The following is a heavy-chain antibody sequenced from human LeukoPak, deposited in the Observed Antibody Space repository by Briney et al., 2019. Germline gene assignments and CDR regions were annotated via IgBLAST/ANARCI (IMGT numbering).Heavy chain of an antibody. Sequence: PSEILSLTCTVSGGSISSSNWWAWVRQPPGKGLEWIGSIYYSGRTFYNPSLKSRVTISVDTSRNQFSLKLSSVTAADTAVYYCARDDGRGVVTPYWGQGTLVTVSS. D-gene: IGHD2-21*02. J-gene: IGHJ4*02. CDR1: GGSISSSNW. CDR3: ARDDGRGVVTPY. CDR2: IYYSGRT. V-gene: IGHV4-39*07.